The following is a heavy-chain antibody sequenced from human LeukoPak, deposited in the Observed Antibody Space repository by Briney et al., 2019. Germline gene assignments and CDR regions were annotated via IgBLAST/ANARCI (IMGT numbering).Heavy chain of an antibody. CDR2: IYHSGST. CDR1: RYDINSVYY. D-gene: IGHD3-10*01. Sequence: SETLSLTCTVSRYDINSVYYWGWIRQPPGKGLEWIGSIYHSGSTYYNASLKSRVTISMDTSRNKFSLNLNSVTAPDTAVYYCARAGGYYGSGSFLDYWGQGLLVTVSS. V-gene: IGHV4-38-2*02. CDR3: ARAGGYYGSGSFLDY. J-gene: IGHJ4*02.